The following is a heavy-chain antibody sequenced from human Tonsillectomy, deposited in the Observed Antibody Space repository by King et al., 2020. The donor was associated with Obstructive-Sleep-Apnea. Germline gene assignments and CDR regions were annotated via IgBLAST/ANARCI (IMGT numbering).Heavy chain of an antibody. Sequence: VQLVESGGGLVQPGGSLRLSCAASGFTFSSYAMHWVIQAPGKGLEYVLASIGNGGSTYYANSGKGRFTISRENSKNTLYLQMGSLRTEDMAVYYCAREARTGGSYPGWGQGTLVTVSS. V-gene: IGHV3-64*01. CDR3: AREARTGGSYPG. CDR1: GFTFSSYA. J-gene: IGHJ4*02. CDR2: SIGNGGST. D-gene: IGHD1-26*01.